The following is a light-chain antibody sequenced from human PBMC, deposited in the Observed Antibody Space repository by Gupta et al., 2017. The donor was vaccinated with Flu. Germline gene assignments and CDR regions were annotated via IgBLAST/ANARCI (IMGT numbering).Light chain of an antibody. CDR2: EVS. CDR3: SSYTSSSTLGV. J-gene: IGLJ2*01. CDR1: SSDVGGYNY. Sequence: QSALTQPVSVSGSPGQSIPIPCTGTSSDVGGYNYVSWYQQHPGKAPKLMIYEVSNRPSGVSNRFSGSKSGNTASLTISGLQAEDEADYYCSSYTSSSTLGVFGGGTKLTVL. V-gene: IGLV2-14*01.